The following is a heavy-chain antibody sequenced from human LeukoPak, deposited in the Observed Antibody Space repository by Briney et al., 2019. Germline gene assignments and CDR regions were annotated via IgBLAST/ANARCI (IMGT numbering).Heavy chain of an antibody. CDR2: IGSSGGSR. J-gene: IGHJ5*02. V-gene: IGHV3-48*04. D-gene: IGHD3-16*01. CDR3: ARDGNLISRSSWFDP. Sequence: GGSLRLSCAASGFTFGSYGMSWVRQAPGKGLEWVSYIGSSGGSRYYADSVKGRFTSSRDNAKNSLYLQMNSLRVEDTAVYYCARDGNLISRSSWFDPWGQGTLVTVSS. CDR1: GFTFGSYG.